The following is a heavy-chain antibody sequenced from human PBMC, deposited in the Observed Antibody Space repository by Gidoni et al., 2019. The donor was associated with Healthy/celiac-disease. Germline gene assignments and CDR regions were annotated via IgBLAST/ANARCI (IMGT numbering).Heavy chain of an antibody. D-gene: IGHD3-10*01. V-gene: IGHV1-46*01. CDR1: GYTFARYY. Sequence: QVQLVQSGAEVTKPGASVTVSCTASGYTFARYYLPWVRQAPGQGLEWMGIINPSGGSTSYAQKFQGRVTMTRDTSTSTVYMELSSLRSEDTAVYYFARRYYYGSGSYDLDYWGQGTLVPVSS. CDR2: INPSGGST. J-gene: IGHJ4*02. CDR3: ARRYYYGSGSYDLDY.